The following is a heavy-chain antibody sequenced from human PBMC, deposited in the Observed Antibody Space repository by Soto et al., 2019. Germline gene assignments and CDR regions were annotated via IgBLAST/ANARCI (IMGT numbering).Heavy chain of an antibody. J-gene: IGHJ6*02. CDR1: GFTYSSYS. CDR3: AREEAAWPLAYGLDV. D-gene: IGHD2-15*01. Sequence: GGSLRLSCAASGFTYSSYSIHWVRQAPGKELERVSSIDRRSDIYYADSVKGRFTISRDNAKNSVSLQMNSLRAEDTSVYYCAREEAAWPLAYGLDVCGQGTRGTVS. V-gene: IGHV3-21*01. CDR2: IDRRSDI.